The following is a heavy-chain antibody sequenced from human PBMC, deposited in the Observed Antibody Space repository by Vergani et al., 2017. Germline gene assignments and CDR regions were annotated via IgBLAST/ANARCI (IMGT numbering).Heavy chain of an antibody. D-gene: IGHD3-10*01. CDR1: GGSFSGYY. J-gene: IGHJ4*02. Sequence: QVQLQQWGAGLLKPSETLSLTCAVYGGSFSGYYWSWIRQPPGKGLEWIGEINHSGSTNYNPSLKSRVTISVDTSKNQFSLKLSSVTAADTAVYYCARVERWWDYYGSGSYXFDYWGQGTLVTVSS. CDR3: ARVERWWDYYGSGSYXFDY. V-gene: IGHV4-34*01. CDR2: INHSGST.